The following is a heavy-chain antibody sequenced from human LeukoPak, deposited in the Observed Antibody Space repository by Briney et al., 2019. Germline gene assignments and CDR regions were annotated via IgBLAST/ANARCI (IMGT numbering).Heavy chain of an antibody. D-gene: IGHD3-3*01. CDR1: GGSISSYY. CDR3: ARELYDFWSGYFGGRWFDP. Sequence: PSETLSLTCTVSGGSISSYYWSWIRQPPGKGLEWIGYIYYSGSTNYNPSLKSRVTISVDTSKNQFSLKLSSVTAADTAVYYCARELYDFWSGYFGGRWFDPWGQGTLVTVSS. V-gene: IGHV4-59*01. CDR2: IYYSGST. J-gene: IGHJ5*02.